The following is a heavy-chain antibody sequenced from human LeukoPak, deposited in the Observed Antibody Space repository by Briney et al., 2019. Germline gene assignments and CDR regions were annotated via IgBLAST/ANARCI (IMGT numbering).Heavy chain of an antibody. CDR3: ARGHYGGNRYFDN. CDR1: GYTFRDYE. J-gene: IGHJ4*02. V-gene: IGHV1-8*01. D-gene: IGHD4-23*01. CDR2: IHANNGKA. Sequence: ASVRVSCKTSGYTFRDYEINWVRQAPGLGLEWVAWIHANNGKAGSAQKFQGRVTLTRDTSTETAFMEPSGLTSDDSATYFCARGHYGGNRYFDNWGQGTLVTVSS.